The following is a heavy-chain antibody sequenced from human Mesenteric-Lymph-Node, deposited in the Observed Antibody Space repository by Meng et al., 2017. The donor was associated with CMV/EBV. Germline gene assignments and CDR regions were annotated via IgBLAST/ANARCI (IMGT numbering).Heavy chain of an antibody. CDR2: IGGSGGST. J-gene: IGHJ6*02. Sequence: GESLKISCAASGFTFSSYSMNWVRQAPGKGLEWVSAIGGSGGSTYYADSVKGRFTISRDNSKNTLYLQMNTLRAEDTAVYFCAKEEEELVPYYGMDVWGQGTTVTVSS. D-gene: IGHD6-6*01. CDR3: AKEEEELVPYYGMDV. V-gene: IGHV3-23*01. CDR1: GFTFSSYS.